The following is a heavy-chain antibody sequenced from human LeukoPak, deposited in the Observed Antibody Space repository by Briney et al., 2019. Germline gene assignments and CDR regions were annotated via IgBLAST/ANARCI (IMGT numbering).Heavy chain of an antibody. V-gene: IGHV3-30*02. D-gene: IGHD6-19*01. CDR2: IRYDGSNK. CDR3: ANRPTVAVAGMGKAFDI. Sequence: PGGSLRLSCAASGFTFSTYGMHWVRQAPGKGLEWVAFIRYDGSNKYCADSVKGRFTISRDNSKNTLYLQMNSLRAEDTAVYYCANRPTVAVAGMGKAFDIWGQGTMVTVSS. J-gene: IGHJ3*02. CDR1: GFTFSTYG.